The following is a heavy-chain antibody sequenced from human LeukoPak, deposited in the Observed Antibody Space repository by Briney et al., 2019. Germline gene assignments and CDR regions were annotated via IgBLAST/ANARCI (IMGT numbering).Heavy chain of an antibody. V-gene: IGHV3-21*01. D-gene: IGHD6-13*01. Sequence: PGGSLRLSWAASGFSFSSYSMNWVRQAPGKGLEWVSSISSSSSYIYYADSVKGRFTISRDNAKNSLYLQMNSLRAEDTAVYYCARDRSTVLSSSTSYYYYGMDVWGQGTTVTVSS. CDR2: ISSSSSYI. CDR1: GFSFSSYS. CDR3: ARDRSTVLSSSTSYYYYGMDV. J-gene: IGHJ6*02.